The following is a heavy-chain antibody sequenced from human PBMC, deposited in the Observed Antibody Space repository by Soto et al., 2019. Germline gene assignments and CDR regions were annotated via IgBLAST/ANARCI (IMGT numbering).Heavy chain of an antibody. Sequence: SETLSLTCAVYGGSFSGYYWGWIRQPPGKGLEWIGEINHSGSTNYNPSLKSRVTISVDTSKNQFSLKLSSVTAADTAVYYCARGWISWQWLRYYYYYGMDVWGQGTTVTVSS. CDR2: INHSGST. CDR1: GGSFSGYY. J-gene: IGHJ6*02. D-gene: IGHD6-19*01. CDR3: ARGWISWQWLRYYYYYGMDV. V-gene: IGHV4-34*01.